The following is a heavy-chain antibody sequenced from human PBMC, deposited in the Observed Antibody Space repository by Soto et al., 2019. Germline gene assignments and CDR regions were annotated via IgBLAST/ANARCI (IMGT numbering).Heavy chain of an antibody. Sequence: GGSLRLSCAASGFTFSSYGMHWVRQAPGKGLEWVAVISYDGSNKYYADSVKGRFTISRDNSKNTLYLQMNSLRAEDTAVYYCAKCGGTVVTLHNDAFXIWGQGTMVTVSS. D-gene: IGHD2-21*01. CDR3: AKCGGTVVTLHNDAFXI. J-gene: IGHJ3*02. CDR1: GFTFSSYG. V-gene: IGHV3-30*18. CDR2: ISYDGSNK.